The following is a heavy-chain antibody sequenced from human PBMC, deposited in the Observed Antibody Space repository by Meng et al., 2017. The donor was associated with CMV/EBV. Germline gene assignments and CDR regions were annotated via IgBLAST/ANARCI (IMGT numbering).Heavy chain of an antibody. V-gene: IGHV3-21*01. CDR3: ARDLLGYCSSTSCPPY. D-gene: IGHD2-2*01. J-gene: IGHJ4*02. CDR1: GFTFSSYE. CDR2: ISSSSSYI. Sequence: GESLKISCAASGFTFSSYEMNWVRQAPGKGLEWVSSISSSSSYIYYADSVKGRFTISRDNAKNSLYLQMNSLRAEDTAVYYCARDLLGYCSSTSCPPYWGQGTLVTVSS.